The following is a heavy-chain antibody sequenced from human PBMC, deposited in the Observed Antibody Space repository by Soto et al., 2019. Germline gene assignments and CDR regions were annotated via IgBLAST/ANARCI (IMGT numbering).Heavy chain of an antibody. J-gene: IGHJ3*02. D-gene: IGHD6-19*01. CDR3: ARGRLGIAVAAYDAFDI. Sequence: GGSLRLSCAASGFTFSSYSMNWVRQAPGKGLEWVSSISSSSGYIYYADSVKGRFTISRDNAKNSLYLQMNSLRAEDTAVYYCARGRLGIAVAAYDAFDIWGQGTMVTVSS. CDR1: GFTFSSYS. V-gene: IGHV3-21*01. CDR2: ISSSSGYI.